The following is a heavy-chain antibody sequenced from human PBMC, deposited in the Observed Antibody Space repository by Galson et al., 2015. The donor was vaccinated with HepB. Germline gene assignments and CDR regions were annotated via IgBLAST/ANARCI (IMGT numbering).Heavy chain of an antibody. D-gene: IGHD6-13*01. Sequence: SLRLSCAASGFTFSGSAIHWVRQTPGKGLEWVGHIKSKASNYATAYTMSLKGRVTISRDDSRNTAYLHMKRLRTEDTAVYYCARLGDLSGYSSSWGQGTLVTVSS. J-gene: IGHJ4*02. CDR2: IKSKASNYAT. V-gene: IGHV3-73*01. CDR1: GFTFSGSA. CDR3: ARLGDLSGYSSS.